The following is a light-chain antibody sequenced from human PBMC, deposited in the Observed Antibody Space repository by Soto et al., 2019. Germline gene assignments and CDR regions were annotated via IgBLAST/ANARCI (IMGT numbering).Light chain of an antibody. Sequence: EIVMTQSPATLSVSPGERATLSCRASQSVSSNLAWYQQKPGQAPRLLIYGASTRATGIPARFSGSGSGTEFTLTLSSLRSEDFAVYYCQQYNNWPTWTFVQGTKVDIK. V-gene: IGKV3-15*01. CDR1: QSVSSN. CDR3: QQYNNWPTWT. CDR2: GAS. J-gene: IGKJ1*01.